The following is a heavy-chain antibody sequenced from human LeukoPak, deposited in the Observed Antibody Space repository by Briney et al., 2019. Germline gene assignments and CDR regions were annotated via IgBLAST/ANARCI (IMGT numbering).Heavy chain of an antibody. CDR3: ARDDFWSGYYSTFDY. CDR1: GGTFSSYA. CDR2: IIPIFGTA. Sequence: SVKVSCKASGGTFSSYAISWVRQAPGQGLEWMGRIIPIFGTANYAQKFQGRVTITADESTSTAYMELSSLRSEDTAVYYCARDDFWSGYYSTFDYWGQGTLVTVSS. J-gene: IGHJ4*02. D-gene: IGHD3-3*01. V-gene: IGHV1-69*15.